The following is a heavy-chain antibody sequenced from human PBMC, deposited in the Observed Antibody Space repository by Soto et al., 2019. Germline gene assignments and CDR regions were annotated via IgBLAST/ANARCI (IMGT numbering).Heavy chain of an antibody. Sequence: PSETLSLTCTVSGVSVNSGDYYWSWIRQPPGKGLEWIGDIYYRGSTKYSASLKSRLSISLDTSKNQFSLALTSSTAADTAVYYWARDTEPTAGGMDSWGQGTLVTVSS. CDR3: ARDTEPTAGGMDS. CDR2: IYYRGST. V-gene: IGHV4-31*03. CDR1: GVSVNSGDYY. J-gene: IGHJ4*02. D-gene: IGHD6-13*01.